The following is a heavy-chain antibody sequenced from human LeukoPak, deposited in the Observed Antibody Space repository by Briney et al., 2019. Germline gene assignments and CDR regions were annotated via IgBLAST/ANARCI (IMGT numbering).Heavy chain of an antibody. Sequence: GASVKVSCKASGYTFTSYDMHWVRQAPGQGLEWMGIINPSGGSTSYAQIFRGRVTMTRDTSTSTVYMGLSSLRSEDTAVYYCARGGSSWYRGSFQHWGQGTLVTVSS. CDR1: GYTFTSYD. CDR3: ARGGSSWYRGSFQH. CDR2: INPSGGST. J-gene: IGHJ1*01. V-gene: IGHV1-46*01. D-gene: IGHD6-13*01.